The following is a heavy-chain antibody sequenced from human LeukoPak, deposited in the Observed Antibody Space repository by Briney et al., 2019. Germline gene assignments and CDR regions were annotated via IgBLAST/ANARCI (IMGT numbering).Heavy chain of an antibody. J-gene: IGHJ4*02. D-gene: IGHD3-3*01. Sequence: PSETLSLTCTVSGDSINNNYWSWIRQPPGKRLEWIGYIYYSGSTNYNPSLESRLTISVDTSKNQFSLKLSSVTTADTAVYYCARAMRGLGDFWRGSHPLDYWGQGILVTVSS. CDR2: IYYSGST. V-gene: IGHV4-59*01. CDR3: ARAMRGLGDFWRGSHPLDY. CDR1: GDSINNNY.